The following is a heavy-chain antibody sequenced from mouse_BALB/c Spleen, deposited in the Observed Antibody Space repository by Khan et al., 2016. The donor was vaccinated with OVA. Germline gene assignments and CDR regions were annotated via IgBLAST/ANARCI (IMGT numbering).Heavy chain of an antibody. CDR1: GFNIKDYY. D-gene: IGHD2-3*01. J-gene: IGHJ3*01. CDR3: TRDGYSPWFAY. V-gene: IGHV14-1*02. Sequence: VRLQQSGAELVRPGALVKLSCKASGFNIKDYYMHWVKQRPEQGLVWIGRIDPENGNTIYDPKFQGQASITSDTSSNTAYLQLSSLTSEDTAVYYCTRDGYSPWFAYWGQGTLVTVSA. CDR2: IDPENGNT.